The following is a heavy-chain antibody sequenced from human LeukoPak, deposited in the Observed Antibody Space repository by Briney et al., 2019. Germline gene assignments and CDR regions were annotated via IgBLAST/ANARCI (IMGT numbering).Heavy chain of an antibody. V-gene: IGHV3-66*01. CDR2: IYRDGTS. CDR3: ARDPAACDAACYPGDY. CDR1: GFTVSNNY. J-gene: IGHJ4*02. Sequence: GGSLRLSCAASGFTVSNNYLSWVRQAPGKGLEWVSAIYRDGTSVYADAVQGRFTISRDHSKNTLYLQMNSLTVDDSAMYYCARDPAACDAACYPGDYWGQGTLVTVSS. D-gene: IGHD2-21*02.